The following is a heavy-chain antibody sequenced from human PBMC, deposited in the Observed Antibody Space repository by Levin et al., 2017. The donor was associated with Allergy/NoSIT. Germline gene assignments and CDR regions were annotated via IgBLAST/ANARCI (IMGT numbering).Heavy chain of an antibody. CDR1: GLSLSTSEVG. D-gene: IGHD3-3*01. CDR2: LYWNDDK. J-gene: IGHJ4*02. CDR3: AHRHRFCRGYSCSVFDY. V-gene: IGHV2-5*01. Sequence: KVSGPTLVKPTQTLTLTCTFSGLSLSTSEVGVGWIRQPPGKALECLALLYWNDDKRYSPSLSSRLTITKDTSKKQVVMTMTNVDPVDTATYYCAHRHRFCRGYSCSVFDYWGQGILVTVSS.